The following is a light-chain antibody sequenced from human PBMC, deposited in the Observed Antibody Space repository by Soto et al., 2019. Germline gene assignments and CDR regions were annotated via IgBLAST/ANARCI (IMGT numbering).Light chain of an antibody. CDR2: TVS. J-gene: IGKJ4*02. CDR1: QSLFDSDDGIPY. V-gene: IGKV2-40*01. Sequence: DFVMPQSPASLSVTPGEPASISCRSSQSLFDSDDGIPYLDWFLQKPRQSPQLLIYTVSYRASGVADRFRGSGSGTDFTLKISRVEAEDVGVYFCMQRIRFPLTFGGGTKVEIK. CDR3: MQRIRFPLT.